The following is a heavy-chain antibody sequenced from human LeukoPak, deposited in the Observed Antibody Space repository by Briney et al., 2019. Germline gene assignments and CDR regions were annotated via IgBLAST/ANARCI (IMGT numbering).Heavy chain of an antibody. CDR1: DDSITMYY. Sequence: SETLSLTCSVSDDSITMYYWTWIRQPPGKGLEWIGYIYSTGNTNYNPSLKSRVTISVDTSKKQFSLKVSSVTAADTAVYYCARAVRGFGTVDRDYYYYYMDVWGKGTTVTISS. CDR2: IYSTGNT. CDR3: ARAVRGFGTVDRDYYYYYMDV. V-gene: IGHV4-59*01. J-gene: IGHJ6*03. D-gene: IGHD3-10*01.